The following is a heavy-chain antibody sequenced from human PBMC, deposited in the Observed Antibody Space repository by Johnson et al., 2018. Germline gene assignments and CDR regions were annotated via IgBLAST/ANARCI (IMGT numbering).Heavy chain of an antibody. Sequence: VQLLESGGGLVQPGGSXRLSCAASGFTFNTYWMHWVRQAPGKGLVWVSRINTDGIYTNYADSVKGRFTISRDNAKNTLYLQMNSLRAEDTAVYYCARDLVGATCDYWGQGTLVTVSS. V-gene: IGHV3-74*01. CDR1: GFTFNTYW. D-gene: IGHD1-26*01. J-gene: IGHJ4*02. CDR3: ARDLVGATCDY. CDR2: INTDGIYT.